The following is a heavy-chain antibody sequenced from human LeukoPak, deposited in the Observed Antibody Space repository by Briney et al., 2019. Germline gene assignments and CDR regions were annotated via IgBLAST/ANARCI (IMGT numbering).Heavy chain of an antibody. CDR2: ISSDGSNK. CDR3: AKVALLGGGYYRREIDY. V-gene: IGHV3-30*18. CDR1: GFTLNSYG. D-gene: IGHD3-22*01. J-gene: IGHJ4*02. Sequence: GRSLRLSCAASGFTLNSYGMHWVRQAPGKGLEWVAVISSDGSNKYYADSVKGRVTISRDKFKNTLYLQMNSLRAEDTAVYYCAKVALLGGGYYRREIDYWGQGTLVTVSS.